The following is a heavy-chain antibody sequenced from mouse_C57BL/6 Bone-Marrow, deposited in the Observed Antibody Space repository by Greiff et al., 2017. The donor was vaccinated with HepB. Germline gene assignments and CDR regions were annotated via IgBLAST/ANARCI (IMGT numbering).Heavy chain of an antibody. CDR3: ARMGITTVVAMDYAMDY. J-gene: IGHJ4*01. CDR2: IWSGGST. Sequence: VKLMESGPGLVQPSQSLSITCTVSGFSLTSYGVHWVRQSPGKGLEWLGVIWSGGSTDYNAAFISRLSISKDNSKSQVFFKMNSLQADDTAIYYCARMGITTVVAMDYAMDYWGQGTSVTVSS. V-gene: IGHV2-2*01. D-gene: IGHD1-1*01. CDR1: GFSLTSYG.